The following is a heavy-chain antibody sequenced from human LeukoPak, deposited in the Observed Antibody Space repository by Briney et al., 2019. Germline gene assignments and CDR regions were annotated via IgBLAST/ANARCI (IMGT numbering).Heavy chain of an antibody. CDR1: GVSISRSY. J-gene: IGHJ5*02. V-gene: IGHV4-59*08. CDR2: ISYSGAS. CDR3: ARSPEGGYATSLGWFGP. Sequence: SETLSLTCTVSGVSISRSYWIWIRQTPGKGLEWIGYISYSGASSYNPSLNSRVTISADTSKNPFSLNLSSVTAADTAVYYCARSPEGGYATSLGWFGPWGQGTRVTVSS. D-gene: IGHD5-24*01.